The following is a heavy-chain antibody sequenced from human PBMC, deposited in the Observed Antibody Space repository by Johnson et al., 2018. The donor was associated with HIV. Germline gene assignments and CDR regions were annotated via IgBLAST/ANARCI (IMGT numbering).Heavy chain of an antibody. CDR1: GFTFNSYA. Sequence: VQLVESGGGVVQPGRSLRLSCVASGFTFNSYAMHWVRQAPGKGLEWVSYISSSGGTIYYTDSVKGRFTISRDNAKNSLYLHMNSLRAEDTAVYYCATVWRNEGRHAFDVWGQGTMVTVSS. D-gene: IGHD1-1*01. V-gene: IGHV3-48*03. CDR2: ISSSGGTI. CDR3: ATVWRNEGRHAFDV. J-gene: IGHJ3*01.